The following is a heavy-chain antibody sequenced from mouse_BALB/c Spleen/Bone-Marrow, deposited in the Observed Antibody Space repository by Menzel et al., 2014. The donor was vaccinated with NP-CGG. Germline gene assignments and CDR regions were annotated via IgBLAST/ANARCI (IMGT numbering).Heavy chain of an antibody. V-gene: IGHV1-7*01. CDR1: GYTFTNYW. D-gene: IGHD2-1*01. CDR2: INPSTGNT. J-gene: IGHJ4*01. Sequence: VQVQQSGAELAKPGASVKMSCKASGYTFTNYWMHWVKQRPGQGLEWIGYINPSTGNTGYNQKFKDKATLTPEKSSNTAFMQLSSLTSEDSAVYFCARGNYEAMDYWGQGTPVTVSS. CDR3: ARGNYEAMDY.